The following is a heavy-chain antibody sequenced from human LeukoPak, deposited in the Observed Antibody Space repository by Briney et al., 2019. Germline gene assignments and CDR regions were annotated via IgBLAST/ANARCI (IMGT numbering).Heavy chain of an antibody. CDR2: ISYDGSNK. CDR3: ARGMVGATYFDH. V-gene: IGHV3-30*03. CDR1: GFTFSSYG. D-gene: IGHD1-26*01. Sequence: PGGSLRLSCAASGFTFSSYGMHWVRQAPGKGLEWVAVISYDGSNKYYADSVKGRFTISRDNSKNTLYLQMNGLRAEDTAVYYCARGMVGATYFDHWGQGTLVTVSS. J-gene: IGHJ4*02.